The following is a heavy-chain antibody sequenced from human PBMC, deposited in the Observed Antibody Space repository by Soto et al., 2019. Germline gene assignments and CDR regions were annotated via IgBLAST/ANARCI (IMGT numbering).Heavy chain of an antibody. J-gene: IGHJ4*02. D-gene: IGHD6-6*01. Sequence: WGSLRLSCAVSGFILKNYALNLCRHSPFKWLEWVASITRDGYNKYYAESVKGRFTISRDNSKNTLSLQMTALRVEDSSVYYCTKSSGGSSSVGMDYWGPGTLVTVSS. V-gene: IGHV3-30*04. CDR1: GFILKNYA. CDR2: ITRDGYNK. CDR3: TKSSGGSSSVGMDY.